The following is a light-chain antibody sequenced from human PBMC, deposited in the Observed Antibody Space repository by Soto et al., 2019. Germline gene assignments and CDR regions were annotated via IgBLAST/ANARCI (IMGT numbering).Light chain of an antibody. J-gene: IGKJ1*01. CDR2: AAS. Sequence: DIEMTQSPSSLSASAGDRVTITCRASQGISDYLAWFQQKPGKAPKSLIYAASSLQSGVPSKFSGSGSATYSTLTISSLQPEVFVSYYHQHYNCYPRTFGQGTKVEIK. V-gene: IGKV1-16*02. CDR1: QGISDY. CDR3: QHYNCYPRT.